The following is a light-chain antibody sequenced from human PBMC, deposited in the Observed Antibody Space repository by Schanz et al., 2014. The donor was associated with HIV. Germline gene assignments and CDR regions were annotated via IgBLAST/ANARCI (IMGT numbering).Light chain of an antibody. CDR3: SSYTSSILV. J-gene: IGLJ3*02. Sequence: QSALTQPPSASGSPGQSVTIFCTGTSSDVGGYNYVSWYQQRPGKAPKLMIYDVTKRPSGVPDRFSGSKSGNTASLTISGLQTEDEADYYCSSYTSSILVFGGGTKLTVL. CDR1: SSDVGGYNY. V-gene: IGLV2-8*01. CDR2: DVT.